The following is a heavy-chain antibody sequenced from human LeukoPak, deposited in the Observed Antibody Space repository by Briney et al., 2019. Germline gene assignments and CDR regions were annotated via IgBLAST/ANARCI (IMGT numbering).Heavy chain of an antibody. CDR2: IWYDGSNK. D-gene: IGHD6-19*01. V-gene: IGHV3-33*01. CDR3: ARVKAFSGWSFDY. J-gene: IGHJ4*02. CDR1: GYTLTELS. Sequence: SCKVSGYTLTELSMHWVRQAPGKGLEWVAVIWYDGSNKYYADSVKGRFTISRDNSKNTLYLQMNSLRAEDTAVYYCARVKAFSGWSFDYWGQGTLVTVSS.